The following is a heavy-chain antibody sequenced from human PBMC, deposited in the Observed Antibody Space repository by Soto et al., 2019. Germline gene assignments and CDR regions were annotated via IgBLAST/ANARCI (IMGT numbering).Heavy chain of an antibody. D-gene: IGHD6-19*01. V-gene: IGHV1-69*12. CDR2: IVPIFVTT. CDR1: GGTFSNYA. CDR3: ARVEAVAGLYNYHGLDV. Sequence: QVQLVQSGAEVKKPGSSVKVSCKVSGGTFSNYAIDWVRLAPGHGLEWMGGIVPIFVTTYYTQKFQCRATIIADDSTTTAYLEMSSLRSEDTAIYYCARVEAVAGLYNYHGLDVWGQGTAVTVSS. J-gene: IGHJ6*02.